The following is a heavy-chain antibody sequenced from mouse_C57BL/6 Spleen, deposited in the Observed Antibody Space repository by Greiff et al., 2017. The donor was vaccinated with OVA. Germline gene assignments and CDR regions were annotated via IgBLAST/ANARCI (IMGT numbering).Heavy chain of an antibody. Sequence: EVQRVESGGDLVKPGGSLKLSCAASGFTFSSYGMSWVRQTPDKRLEWVATISSGGSYTYYPDSVKGRFTISRDNAKNTLYLQMSSLKSEDTAMYYCASCGSSGWYFDVWGTGTTVTVSS. V-gene: IGHV5-6*01. J-gene: IGHJ1*03. D-gene: IGHD1-1*01. CDR3: ASCGSSGWYFDV. CDR1: GFTFSSYG. CDR2: ISSGGSYT.